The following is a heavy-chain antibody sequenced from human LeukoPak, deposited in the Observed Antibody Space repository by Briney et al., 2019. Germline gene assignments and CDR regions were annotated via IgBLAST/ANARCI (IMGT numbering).Heavy chain of an antibody. CDR1: GFTFSSYG. D-gene: IGHD3-10*01. CDR2: ISGSGGST. V-gene: IGHV3-23*01. Sequence: GGSLRLSCAASGFTFSSYGMSWVRQAPGKGLEWVSAISGSGGSTYYADSVKGRFTISRDNSKNTLYLQMNSLRAEDTAVYYCAKLKERITMVRGVNFDYWGQGTLVTVSS. CDR3: AKLKERITMVRGVNFDY. J-gene: IGHJ4*02.